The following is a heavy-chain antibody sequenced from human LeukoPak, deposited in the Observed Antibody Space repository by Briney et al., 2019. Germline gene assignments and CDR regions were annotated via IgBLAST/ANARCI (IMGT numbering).Heavy chain of an antibody. CDR3: ARQQITIFGVAKNWFDP. J-gene: IGHJ5*02. V-gene: IGHV4-39*01. Sequence: SETLSLTCTVSGGSISSSSYYWGWIRQPPGKGLEWIGSIYYSGSTYYNPSLKSRVTISVDTSKNQFSLKLSSVTAADTAVYYCARQQITIFGVAKNWFDPWGQGTLVTVSS. CDR2: IYYSGST. D-gene: IGHD3-3*01. CDR1: GGSISSSSYY.